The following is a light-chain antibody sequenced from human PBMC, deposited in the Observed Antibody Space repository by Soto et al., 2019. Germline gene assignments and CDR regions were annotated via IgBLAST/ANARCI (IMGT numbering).Light chain of an antibody. V-gene: IGKV3-15*01. CDR1: QSVSNN. Sequence: ILMTQSPATLSVSPGERATLSCRASQSVSNNLAWYQQKPGQAPRLLIYDASTRATGIPARFIGSGSGTEFTLTISGLQSEDVAVYYCQQYNIWPPWTFGQGTKVEV. CDR3: QQYNIWPPWT. J-gene: IGKJ1*01. CDR2: DAS.